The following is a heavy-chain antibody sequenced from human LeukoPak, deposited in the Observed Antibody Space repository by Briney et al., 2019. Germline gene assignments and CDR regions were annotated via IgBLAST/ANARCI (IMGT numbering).Heavy chain of an antibody. V-gene: IGHV4-34*01. CDR3: ARVSSKTYYYGSGSSRY. CDR1: GGSFSGYY. CDR2: INHSGST. J-gene: IGHJ4*02. D-gene: IGHD3-10*01. Sequence: SETLSLTCAVYGGSFSGYYWSWIRQPPGKGLEWMGEINHSGSTNYNPSLESRVTISVDTSKNQFSLKLSSVTAADTAVYYCARVSSKTYYYGSGSSRYWGQGTLVTVSS.